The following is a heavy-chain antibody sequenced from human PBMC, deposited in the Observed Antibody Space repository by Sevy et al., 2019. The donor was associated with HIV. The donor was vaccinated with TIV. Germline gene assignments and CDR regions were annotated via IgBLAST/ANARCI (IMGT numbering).Heavy chain of an antibody. J-gene: IGHJ2*01. D-gene: IGHD2-8*01. CDR1: GGSISSYY. CDR2: FYYSGST. V-gene: IGHV4-59*01. CDR3: ARGGTRGWYFDL. Sequence: LSLTCTVSGGSISSYYWSWIRQPPGKGLEWIGYFYYSGSTDYNPSLKSRVTISTDRSQNQFSLKLSSVTAADTALYYCARGGTRGWYFDLWGRGTLVTVSS.